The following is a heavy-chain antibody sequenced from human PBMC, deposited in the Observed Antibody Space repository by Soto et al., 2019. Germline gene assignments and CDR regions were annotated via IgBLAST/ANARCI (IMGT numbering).Heavy chain of an antibody. CDR2: MSYDGRNQ. V-gene: IGHV3-30*18. D-gene: IGHD6-6*01. CDR1: GFTLSGVD. CDR3: AKGGWYTSSSRSDC. J-gene: IGHJ4*02. Sequence: QVQLVESGGGVVQPGTSLRLSCSASGFTLSGVDMYWVRQAPGKGLEWVAVMSYDGRNQYYADSVKGRFTVSRDSSKSTLYLQMNSLRTADAAVYYCAKGGWYTSSSRSDCWGQGTLVTVSS.